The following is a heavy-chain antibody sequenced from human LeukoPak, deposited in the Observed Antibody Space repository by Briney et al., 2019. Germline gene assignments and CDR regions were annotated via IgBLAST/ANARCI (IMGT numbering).Heavy chain of an antibody. D-gene: IGHD2-15*01. Sequence: GGSLRLSCAASLFSFSDYYMTWIRQAPGKGLEWLSFISGSSGTIYYAGSVKGRFTISRDIAKNSLYLQMNSLRAEDTAVYYCARNRGAGYYYYGMDVWGQGTTVTVSS. V-gene: IGHV3-11*04. CDR3: ARNRGAGYYYYGMDV. J-gene: IGHJ6*01. CDR2: ISGSSGTI. CDR1: LFSFSDYY.